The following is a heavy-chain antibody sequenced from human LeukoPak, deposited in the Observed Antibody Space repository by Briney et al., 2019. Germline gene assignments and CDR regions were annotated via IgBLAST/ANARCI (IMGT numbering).Heavy chain of an antibody. V-gene: IGHV4/OR15-8*01. J-gene: IGHJ4*02. Sequence: SETLSLTCDVSDTSISNNWWSWVRQSPGKGLEWIGEIFHRGIPNYNPSLKSRVTMSIDTSKNQLSLKLSSVTAADTAVYYCARAGQWFGELSHFDYWGQGTLVTVSS. CDR1: DTSISNNW. CDR2: IFHRGIP. D-gene: IGHD3-10*01. CDR3: ARAGQWFGELSHFDY.